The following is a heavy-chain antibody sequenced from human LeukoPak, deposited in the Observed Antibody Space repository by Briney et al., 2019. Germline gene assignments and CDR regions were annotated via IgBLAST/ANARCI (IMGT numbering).Heavy chain of an antibody. V-gene: IGHV1-2*05. J-gene: IGHJ4*02. CDR2: INPNGGDT. D-gene: IGHD2-2*01. CDR3: ARVGFTTSWSNFDY. CDR1: VYNFPAYF. Sequence: GASVKVSCKAAVYNFPAYFVHWVRQAPGQGLEWMGRINPNGGDTNYAQKFQGRVTMASDTSISTAYMELSSLISDDTDVYYCARVGFTTSWSNFDYWGQGTLVTVSS.